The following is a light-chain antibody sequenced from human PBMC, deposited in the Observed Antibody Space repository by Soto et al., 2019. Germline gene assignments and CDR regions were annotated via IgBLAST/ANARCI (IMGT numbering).Light chain of an antibody. CDR1: QGISSY. V-gene: IGKV1-8*01. CDR2: AAS. Sequence: AIRMTQSPSSFSASTGDSVTITCRASQGISSYLAWYQQKPGKAPKLLIYAASTLQSGVPSRFSGSGSGTDFTLTISCLQSEDFATYYRQQYYSYPLTLGGGTKVEIK. J-gene: IGKJ4*01. CDR3: QQYYSYPLT.